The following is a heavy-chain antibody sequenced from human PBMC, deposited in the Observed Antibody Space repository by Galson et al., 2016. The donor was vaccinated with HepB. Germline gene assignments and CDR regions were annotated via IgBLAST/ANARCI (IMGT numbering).Heavy chain of an antibody. CDR2: IYPGDSDT. J-gene: IGHJ4*02. V-gene: IGHV5-51*01. CDR1: GYSFTSYW. CDR3: ARRPPVAGRSGHYFDS. Sequence: QSGAEVKKPGESLKISCKGSGYSFTSYWIGWVRQMPGKGLEWMGMIYPGDSDTRYSPSCQGQVTTSVDKAINTAYMQWSSLKASDSGIYYCARRPPVAGRSGHYFDSWGQGTLVTVSS. D-gene: IGHD6-13*01.